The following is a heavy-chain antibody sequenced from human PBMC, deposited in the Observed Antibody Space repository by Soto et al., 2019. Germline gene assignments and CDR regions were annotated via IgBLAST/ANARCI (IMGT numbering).Heavy chain of an antibody. J-gene: IGHJ4*02. CDR1: GDSVSSNSAA. D-gene: IGHD6-13*01. CDR3: ARDPGIAAAGMLVGPIDY. V-gene: IGHV6-1*01. Sequence: SQTLSLTCAISGDSVSSNSAAWTWIRQSPSRGLEWLGRTYYRSKWYNDYAVSVKSRITINPDTSKNQFSLQLNSVTPEDTAVYYCARDPGIAAAGMLVGPIDYWGQGTLVTVSS. CDR2: TYYRSKWYN.